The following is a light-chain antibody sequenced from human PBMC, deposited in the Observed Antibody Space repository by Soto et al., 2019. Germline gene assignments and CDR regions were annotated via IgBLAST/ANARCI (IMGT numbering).Light chain of an antibody. CDR1: QNININ. Sequence: EIVMTQSPLTLSVSPGERATLSCRASQNININLAWYQQRPGQAPRVLIYGASSRASGIPDRFSGSGSGTDFTLTINRLEPDDFAFYYCQQYKDWPPLTFGEGTRVEIK. CDR3: QQYKDWPPLT. CDR2: GAS. J-gene: IGKJ4*01. V-gene: IGKV3D-15*01.